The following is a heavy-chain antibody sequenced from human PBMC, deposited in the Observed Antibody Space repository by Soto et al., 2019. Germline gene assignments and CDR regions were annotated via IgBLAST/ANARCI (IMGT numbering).Heavy chain of an antibody. J-gene: IGHJ4*02. CDR2: IHYSGST. CDR3: ARDGFDTAQFDY. Sequence: SETLSLTCTVSGGSVSSGSYYWSWIRQPPGKGLECIGYIHYSGSTYYNPSLKSRVTISVDTSKNQLSLKLSSVTAADTAVYYCARDGFDTAQFDYWGQGTLVTVSS. CDR1: GGSVSSGSYY. V-gene: IGHV4-30-4*08. D-gene: IGHD5-18*01.